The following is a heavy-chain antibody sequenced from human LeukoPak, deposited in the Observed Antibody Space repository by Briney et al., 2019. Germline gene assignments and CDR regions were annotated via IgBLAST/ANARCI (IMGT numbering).Heavy chain of an antibody. CDR3: ASSYGSSAYYPFDY. CDR1: GFTVSGNY. CDR2: IYRGGST. V-gene: IGHV3-53*01. Sequence: GGSLRLSCAASGFTVSGNYMSWVRQAPGKGLEWVSVIYRGGSTYYADSVKGRFTISRDNSENTLYLQMNTLRAEDTAIYYCASSYGSSAYYPFDYWGQGTLVTVFS. D-gene: IGHD3-22*01. J-gene: IGHJ4*02.